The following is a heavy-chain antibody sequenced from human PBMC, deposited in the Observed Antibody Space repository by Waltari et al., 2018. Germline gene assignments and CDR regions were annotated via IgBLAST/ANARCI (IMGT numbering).Heavy chain of an antibody. Sequence: EVQLVESGGGFVQPGGSLRLSCAASGFTFSSHWMHWVRQVPGKGLVWVSRINSDGRSTSYADSVKGRFTISRDNAKNTLYLQMNSLRAEDTAVYYCRTGIVGATGFDPWGQGTLVTVSS. CDR1: GFTFSSHW. CDR2: INSDGRST. J-gene: IGHJ5*02. D-gene: IGHD1-26*01. V-gene: IGHV3-74*01. CDR3: RTGIVGATGFDP.